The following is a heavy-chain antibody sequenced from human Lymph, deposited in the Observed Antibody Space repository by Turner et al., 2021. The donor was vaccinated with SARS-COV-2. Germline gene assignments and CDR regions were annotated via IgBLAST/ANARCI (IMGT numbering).Heavy chain of an antibody. CDR3: AKGVRGAMIVVVIPYFDY. CDR1: GFTFSSYA. J-gene: IGHJ4*02. D-gene: IGHD3-22*01. V-gene: IGHV3-23*01. CDR2: ISGSGGDT. Sequence: EVQLLESGGGLVQPGGSLRLSCAASGFTFSSYAMSWVRRAPGKGVEWVSAISGSGGDTYYADSVKGRFTISRDNSKNTLYLQMNSLRAEDTAVYYCAKGVRGAMIVVVIPYFDYWGQGTLVTVSS.